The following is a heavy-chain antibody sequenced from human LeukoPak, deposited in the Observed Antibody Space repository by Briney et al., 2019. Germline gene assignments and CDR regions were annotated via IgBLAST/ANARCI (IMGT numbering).Heavy chain of an antibody. CDR1: GYTFTSYG. D-gene: IGHD2-2*03. V-gene: IGHV1-18*01. J-gene: IGHJ4*02. CDR3: ARIDVMAIVVVPAATFDY. CDR2: ISAYNGNT. Sequence: ASVKVSCKASGYTFTSYGISWVRQAPGQGLEWMGWISAYNGNTNYAQKFQGRVTMTTDTSTSTAYMELRSLRSDDTAVYYCARIDVMAIVVVPAATFDYWGQGTLVTVSS.